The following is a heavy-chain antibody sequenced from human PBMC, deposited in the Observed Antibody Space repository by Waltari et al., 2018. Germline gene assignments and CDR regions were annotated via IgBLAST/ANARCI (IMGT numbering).Heavy chain of an antibody. CDR3: ARGRPPFRFIPGWFDP. D-gene: IGHD2-21*01. J-gene: IGHJ5*02. Sequence: QVLLVQSGTGGKKPGASMKISCKASGYTFTTYPIHWLRQAPGQGPAWMGWINADNDNTRYSQKFQGRVTITKDTVASTVYLELTNLRSEDTAVYYCARGRPPFRFIPGWFDPWGQGTLVTVSS. V-gene: IGHV1-3*01. CDR2: INADNDNT. CDR1: GYTFTTYP.